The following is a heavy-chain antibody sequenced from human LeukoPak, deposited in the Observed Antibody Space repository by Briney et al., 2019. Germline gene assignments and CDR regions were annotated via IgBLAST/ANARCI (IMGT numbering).Heavy chain of an antibody. V-gene: IGHV3-7*01. Sequence: GGSLRLSCAASGFTFSSYTMHWIRQAPGKGLECVAHKNPDGGQEPCVDSVKGRFTVSRDNAKNSVFLQMNGLRVEDTAMYYCARWRGQQSEFDLWGQGTLVTVSS. CDR1: GFTFSSYT. D-gene: IGHD6-13*01. J-gene: IGHJ4*02. CDR2: KNPDGGQE. CDR3: ARWRGQQSEFDL.